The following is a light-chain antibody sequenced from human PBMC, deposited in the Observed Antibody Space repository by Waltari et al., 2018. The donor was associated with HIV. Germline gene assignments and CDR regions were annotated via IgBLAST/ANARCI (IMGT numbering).Light chain of an antibody. CDR1: KLGDKY. CDR2: QDS. CDR3: QAWDSSTVV. Sequence: SYELTQPPSVSVSPGQTASITCSGDKLGDKYACWYQQKPGQSPVLVIYQDSKRPSGLPERFSGSNSGNTATLTISGTQAMDEADYYCQAWDSSTVVFGTGTKVTVL. V-gene: IGLV3-1*01. J-gene: IGLJ1*01.